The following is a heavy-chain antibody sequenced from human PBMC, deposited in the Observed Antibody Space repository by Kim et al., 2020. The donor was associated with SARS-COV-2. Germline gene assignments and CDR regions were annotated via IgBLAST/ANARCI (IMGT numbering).Heavy chain of an antibody. CDR3: ARLPGYSSGNYYYYYGMDV. Sequence: SRVTISVDTSKNQFSLKLSSVTAADTAVYYCARLPGYSSGNYYYYYGMDVWGQGTTVTVSS. J-gene: IGHJ6*02. D-gene: IGHD6-19*01. V-gene: IGHV4-59*08.